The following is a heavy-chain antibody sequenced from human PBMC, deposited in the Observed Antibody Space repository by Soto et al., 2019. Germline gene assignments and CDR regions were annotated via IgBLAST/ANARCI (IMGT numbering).Heavy chain of an antibody. Sequence: GGSLRLSCAASGFAFSNYAMNWVRQAPGKGLEWVSAISGGAGDTYYADSVKGRFTISRDNSKNTLYLQMKSLRAEDTAVYFCAKSSSITLVRGVTDYWGQGTLVTVSS. CDR3: AKSSSITLVRGVTDY. CDR2: ISGGAGDT. CDR1: GFAFSNYA. V-gene: IGHV3-23*01. D-gene: IGHD3-10*01. J-gene: IGHJ4*02.